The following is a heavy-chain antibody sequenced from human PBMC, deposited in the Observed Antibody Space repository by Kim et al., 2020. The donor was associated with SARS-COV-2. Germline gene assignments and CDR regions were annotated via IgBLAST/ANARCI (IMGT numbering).Heavy chain of an antibody. Sequence: GRFTISRDNSKNTLYLKMNSLRAEDTAVYYCAKKFMVRGVIIGRIDYFDYWGQGTLVTVSS. CDR3: AKKFMVRGVIIGRIDYFDY. V-gene: IGHV3-23*01. J-gene: IGHJ4*02. D-gene: IGHD3-10*01.